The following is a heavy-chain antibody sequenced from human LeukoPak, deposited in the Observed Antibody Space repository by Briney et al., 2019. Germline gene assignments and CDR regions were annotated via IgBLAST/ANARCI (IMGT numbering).Heavy chain of an antibody. CDR3: ARQGGSVLHYSDY. CDR2: IRYRGKT. CDR1: GDSINISY. Sequence: SETLSLTCTVSGDSINISYVSWIRQPPGKGLEWTGSIRYRGKTNYNPSLKSRVTISVDTSKNQFSLKLTSVTAADTAVYYCARQGGSVLHYSDYWGQGILVTVSS. V-gene: IGHV4-59*08. D-gene: IGHD5-12*01. J-gene: IGHJ4*02.